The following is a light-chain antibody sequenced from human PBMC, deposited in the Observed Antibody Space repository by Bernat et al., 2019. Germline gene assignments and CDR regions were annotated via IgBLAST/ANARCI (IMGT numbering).Light chain of an antibody. V-gene: IGLV2-11*01. Sequence: QSALTQPRSVSGSPGQSVTISCIGTSTDVGAYDYVSWYQHHPGKAPKVIIYDVIKRPSVVPDRFSGSKSGNTASLTISGLQAEDEAEYYCCSYAGTYTWVFGGGTELTVL. CDR1: STDVGAYDY. J-gene: IGLJ3*02. CDR2: DVI. CDR3: CSYAGTYTWV.